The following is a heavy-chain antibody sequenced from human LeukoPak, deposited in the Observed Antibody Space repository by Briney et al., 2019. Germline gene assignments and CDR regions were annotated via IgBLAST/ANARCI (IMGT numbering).Heavy chain of an antibody. Sequence: GGSLRLSCAASGFTFSTYAMSWVRQAPGKGLEWVSTISNSGGHTYYADSVKGRFTISRDNSKNTLYLQMNSLRAEDTAVYYCAKGGRDCDYWGQGTLVAVSS. J-gene: IGHJ4*02. D-gene: IGHD2-21*01. CDR2: ISNSGGHT. CDR3: AKGGRDCDY. V-gene: IGHV3-23*01. CDR1: GFTFSTYA.